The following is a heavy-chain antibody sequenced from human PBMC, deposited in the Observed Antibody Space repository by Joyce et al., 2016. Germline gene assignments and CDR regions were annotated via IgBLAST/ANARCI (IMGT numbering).Heavy chain of an antibody. V-gene: IGHV3-74*01. J-gene: IGHJ6*02. D-gene: IGHD1-26*01. Sequence: EVQLVESGGGLVQPGGSLRLSCTASGFTFSSYWMDWVRQVSGKGLGWVSHISSDESSTSYADSVKGRFTISRDNAKNTLYLHMNSLRTEDTAVYYCARTGGSYYYYYGLDVWGQGTTVIVSS. CDR1: GFTFSSYW. CDR3: ARTGGSYYYYYGLDV. CDR2: ISSDESST.